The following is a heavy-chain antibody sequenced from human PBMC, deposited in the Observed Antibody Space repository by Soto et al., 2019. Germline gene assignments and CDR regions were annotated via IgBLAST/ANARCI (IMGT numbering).Heavy chain of an antibody. CDR2: ISSFSNYM. V-gene: IGHV3-21*01. Sequence: PGRSLRLGSAVSGGNCDYHGGSWVSQAQGEGREWASPISSFSNYMYDTPSVKGRFTISRDHARNSLYLQMTSLRAEDTAVYYCARAGGYSRSSTKTTAYDMDVWGQGTTVTVSS. CDR3: ARAGGYSRSSTKTTAYDMDV. CDR1: GGNCDYHG. D-gene: IGHD6-6*01. J-gene: IGHJ6*02.